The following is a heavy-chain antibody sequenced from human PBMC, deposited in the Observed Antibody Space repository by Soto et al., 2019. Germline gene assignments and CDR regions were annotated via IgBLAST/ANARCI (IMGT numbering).Heavy chain of an antibody. J-gene: IGHJ6*03. V-gene: IGHV1-3*01. Sequence: QAQLEQSGAEVKKPGASVKISCKASGYTFTNYAVHWLRQAPGQGLEWVGWLNAGNGDTKYSPTFQGRVTITRDTSASTAYMELSSLRSEDTAVYYCARQGIPYNSGSGDYFYYYYNYMDVWGKGTTVTVSS. D-gene: IGHD3-10*01. CDR3: ARQGIPYNSGSGDYFYYYYNYMDV. CDR1: GYTFTNYA. CDR2: LNAGNGDT.